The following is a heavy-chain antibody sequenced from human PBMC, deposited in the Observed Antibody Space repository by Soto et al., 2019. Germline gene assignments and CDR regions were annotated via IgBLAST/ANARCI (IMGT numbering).Heavy chain of an antibody. CDR3: ARAQWPRLISEGTELDY. D-gene: IGHD5-12*01. Sequence: QVQLVESGGGVVQPGRSLRLSCAASGFTFSNYGMHWVRQAPGKGLEWVAVIWYDGSNKYYADSVKGRFTISRDNSKNTLYLQMNSLRAEDTAVYYCARAQWPRLISEGTELDYWGQGTLVTVSS. V-gene: IGHV3-33*01. CDR2: IWYDGSNK. J-gene: IGHJ4*02. CDR1: GFTFSNYG.